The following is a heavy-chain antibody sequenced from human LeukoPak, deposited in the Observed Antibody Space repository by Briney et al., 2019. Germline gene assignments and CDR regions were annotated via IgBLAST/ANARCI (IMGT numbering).Heavy chain of an antibody. CDR1: GGTFSSYA. J-gene: IGHJ4*02. CDR2: IIPIFGTA. Sequence: SVKVSCKASGGTFSSYAISWVRQAPGQGLEWMGGIIPIFGTANYAQKFQGRVTITTDESTSTAYMELSSLRSEDTAVYYCARVPYCSSTSCYTPYHYWGQGTLVTVSS. D-gene: IGHD2-2*02. V-gene: IGHV1-69*05. CDR3: ARVPYCSSTSCYTPYHY.